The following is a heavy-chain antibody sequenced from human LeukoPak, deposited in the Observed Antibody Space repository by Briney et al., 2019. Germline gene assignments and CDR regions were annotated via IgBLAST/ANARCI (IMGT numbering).Heavy chain of an antibody. CDR1: GLTFSSYA. Sequence: GGSLKLSCAASGLTFSSYAMSWVGQAPGKGLEWVSAISGSRGSPYYEDSVKVRFTISRENSKNTLYLQMNSLRAEDTAVYYCAKDSMIVVVYYFDYWGQGTLVTVSS. CDR2: ISGSRGSP. J-gene: IGHJ4*02. V-gene: IGHV3-23*01. CDR3: AKDSMIVVVYYFDY. D-gene: IGHD3-22*01.